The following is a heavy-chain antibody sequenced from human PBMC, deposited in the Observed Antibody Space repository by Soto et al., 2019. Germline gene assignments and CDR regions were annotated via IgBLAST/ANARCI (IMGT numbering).Heavy chain of an antibody. V-gene: IGHV3-53*01. CDR1: GFTVSSKY. J-gene: IGHJ4*02. D-gene: IGHD3-10*01. CDR2: LYSGGTI. CDR3: ASVHFSGSFGWYYFDY. Sequence: EVQLVESGGGLIQPGGSLRLSCAASGFTVSSKYMSWVRQAPGKGLEWVSILYSGGTIYYADSVKGRFTISRDNSKXXLYLQMNSLRAEDTAVYYCASVHFSGSFGWYYFDYWGQGTLVTVFS.